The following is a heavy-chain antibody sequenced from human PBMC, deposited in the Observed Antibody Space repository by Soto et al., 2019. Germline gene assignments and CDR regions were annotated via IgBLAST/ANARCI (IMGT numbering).Heavy chain of an antibody. Sequence: SVKVSCKASGGTFSSYAISWVRQAPGQGLEWMGGIIPIFGTANDAQKFQGRVTITADESTSTAYMELSSLRSEDTAVYYCASQGSYSYATDWGQGTLVNVSS. D-gene: IGHD5-18*01. CDR2: IIPIFGTA. J-gene: IGHJ4*02. CDR1: GGTFSSYA. V-gene: IGHV1-69*13. CDR3: ASQGSYSYATD.